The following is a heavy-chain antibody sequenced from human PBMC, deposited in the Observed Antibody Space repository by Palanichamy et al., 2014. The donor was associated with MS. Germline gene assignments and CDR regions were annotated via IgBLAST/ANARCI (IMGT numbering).Heavy chain of an antibody. V-gene: IGHV1-58*02. CDR1: GFTFSSSA. CDR2: IVVGSGHT. Sequence: QMQLVQSGPEVKKPGTSVKVSCKASGFTFSSSAMQWVRQGRGQRLEWIGWIVVGSGHTNYAQKFQERVTITRDMSTSIAYMEVRSLRSEDTAVYYCAASSSTSGGYYGMDVWGQGTTVTVSS. CDR3: AASSSTSGGYYGMDV. J-gene: IGHJ6*02. D-gene: IGHD2-2*01.